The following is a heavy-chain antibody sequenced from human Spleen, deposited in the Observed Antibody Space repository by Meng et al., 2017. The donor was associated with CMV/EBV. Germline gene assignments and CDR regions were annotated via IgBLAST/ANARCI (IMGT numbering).Heavy chain of an antibody. CDR2: ISSRGSTI. CDR1: GFTFSSYE. V-gene: IGHV3-48*03. D-gene: IGHD6-6*01. CDR3: ARDEYSSSSVDY. Sequence: GESLKISCAASGFTFSSYEMNWVRQAPGKGLEWVSYISSRGSTIYYADSVKGRFTISRDNTKKSLYLQMDSLTDEDTAVYYCARDEYSSSSVDYWGQGTLVTVSS. J-gene: IGHJ4*02.